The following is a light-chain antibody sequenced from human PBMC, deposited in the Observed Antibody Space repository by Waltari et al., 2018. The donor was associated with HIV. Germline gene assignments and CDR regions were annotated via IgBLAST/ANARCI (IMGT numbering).Light chain of an antibody. CDR1: KLGNRF. V-gene: IGLV3-1*01. CDR2: QDA. Sequence: DLSQPASVSVSPGQTATVTCSGDKLGNRFVCWYRQKSGQSPELIIYQDARRPSGISDRFSGATSGGKATLTIRETQSIDEGDYYCQAWDSNNYVFGSGTRVTVL. J-gene: IGLJ1*01. CDR3: QAWDSNNYV.